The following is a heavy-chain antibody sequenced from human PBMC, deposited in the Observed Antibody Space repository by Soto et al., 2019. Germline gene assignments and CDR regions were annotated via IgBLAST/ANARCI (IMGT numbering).Heavy chain of an antibody. Sequence: GGSLRLSCAASGFTFSTYAMSWVRQAPGKGLEWVSGIGGAGDERDYADSVKGRFTISRDNSKNTLFLQMSSLSAEDTATYYCAKDRQSYNSVWDPFDFWAKGQWSPSPQ. CDR1: GFTFSTYA. CDR3: AKDRQSYNSVWDPFDF. D-gene: IGHD1-1*01. CDR2: IGGAGDER. V-gene: IGHV3-23*01. J-gene: IGHJ3*01.